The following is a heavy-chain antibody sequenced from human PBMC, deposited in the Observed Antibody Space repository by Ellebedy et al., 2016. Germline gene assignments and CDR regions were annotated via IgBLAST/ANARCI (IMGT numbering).Heavy chain of an antibody. CDR3: ATLTIPGGSDS. D-gene: IGHD5-24*01. CDR2: IYSSGST. CDR1: GGSINSGAYY. J-gene: IGHJ4*02. Sequence: SETLSLXXTVSGGSINSGAYYWTWIRQPAGKGLEWIGHIYSSGSTIYNPSLKSRLTMSVDTSKNHFSLELRSVTAADTAVYYCATLTIPGGSDSWGQGTLVTVSS. V-gene: IGHV4-61*09.